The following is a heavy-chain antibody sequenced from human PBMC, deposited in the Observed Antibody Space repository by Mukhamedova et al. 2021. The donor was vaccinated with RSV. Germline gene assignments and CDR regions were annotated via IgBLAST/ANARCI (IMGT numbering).Heavy chain of an antibody. CDR3: AREVCSGGSCYSYYFDY. D-gene: IGHD2-15*01. CDR2: IKQDGSEK. J-gene: IGHJ4*01. V-gene: IGHV3-7*03. CDR1: SYR. Sequence: SYRMSWVRQAPGKGLEWVANIKQDGSEKYYVDSVKGRFTLSRDNAKNSLYLQMNSLRAEDPAVYYCAREVCSGGSCYSYYFDYW.